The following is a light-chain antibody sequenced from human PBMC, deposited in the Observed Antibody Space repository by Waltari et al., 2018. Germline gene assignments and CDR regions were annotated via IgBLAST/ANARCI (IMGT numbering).Light chain of an antibody. J-gene: IGKJ4*01. V-gene: IGKV3-11*01. CDR3: QQSRNWPLT. CDR1: QSVSSY. CDR2: DAS. Sequence: ESVLTQSPATLSLSPGERATVSCGASQSVSSYLAWYQQKPGQAPRLLIYDASNRATCIPFRFSGSGSGTDFTLTISSLEPEDSAVYYCQQSRNWPLTFGGGTKVEIK.